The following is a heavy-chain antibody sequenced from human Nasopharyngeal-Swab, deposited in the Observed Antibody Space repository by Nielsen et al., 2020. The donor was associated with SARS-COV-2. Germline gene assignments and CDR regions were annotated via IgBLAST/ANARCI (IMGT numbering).Heavy chain of an antibody. CDR2: IWYDGSNK. J-gene: IGHJ2*01. CDR3: ARGQESYSSSWLNWYFDL. Sequence: LSLTCAASGFPFSSYGMHWVRQAPGKGLEWVAVIWYDGSNKYYADSVKGRFTISRDNSKNTLYLQMNSLRAEDTAVYYCARGQESYSSSWLNWYFDLWGRGTLVTVSS. V-gene: IGHV3-33*01. CDR1: GFPFSSYG. D-gene: IGHD6-13*01.